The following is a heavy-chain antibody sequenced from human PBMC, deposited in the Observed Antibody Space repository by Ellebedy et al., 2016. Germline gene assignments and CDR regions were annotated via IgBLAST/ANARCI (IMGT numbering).Heavy chain of an antibody. V-gene: IGHV4-31*03. J-gene: IGHJ4*02. D-gene: IGHD1-26*01. CDR3: ARGIVGATTLDY. Sequence: SETLSLTXTVSGGSISSGGYYWSWIRQHPGKGLEWIGYIYYSGSTYYNPSLKSRVTISVDTSKNQFSLKLSSVTAADTAVYYCARGIVGATTLDYWGQGTLVTVSS. CDR1: GGSISSGGYY. CDR2: IYYSGST.